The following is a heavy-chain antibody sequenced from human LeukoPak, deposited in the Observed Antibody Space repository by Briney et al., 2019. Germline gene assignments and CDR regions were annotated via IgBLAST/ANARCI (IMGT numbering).Heavy chain of an antibody. Sequence: ASVKVSCKASGYTFTGYYMHWVRQAPGQGLEWMGWINPNSGGTNYAQKFQGRVTMTRDTSISTAYMELSRLRSDDTAVYYCAREGSIAAAGITQHPWGQGTLVTVSS. V-gene: IGHV1-2*02. J-gene: IGHJ5*02. CDR1: GYTFTGYY. D-gene: IGHD6-13*01. CDR2: INPNSGGT. CDR3: AREGSIAAAGITQHP.